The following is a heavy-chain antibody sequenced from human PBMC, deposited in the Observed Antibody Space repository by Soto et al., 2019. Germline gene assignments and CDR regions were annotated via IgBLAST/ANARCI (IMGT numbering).Heavy chain of an antibody. J-gene: IGHJ4*02. CDR1: GGSISSSSYY. Sequence: QLQLQESGPGLVKPSETLSLTCTVSGGSISSSSYYWGWIRQPPGKGLEWIGSIYYSGSTYYNPSLKSRVTISVVTSKNQFSLKLSSVTAADTAVYYCARRGSSGWYDFDYWGQGTLVTVSS. CDR3: ARRGSSGWYDFDY. D-gene: IGHD6-19*01. V-gene: IGHV4-39*01. CDR2: IYYSGST.